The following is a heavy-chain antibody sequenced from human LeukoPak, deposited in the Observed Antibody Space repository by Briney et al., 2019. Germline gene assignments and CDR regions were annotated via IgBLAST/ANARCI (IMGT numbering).Heavy chain of an antibody. J-gene: IGHJ4*02. CDR2: IYTSGNT. CDR1: GFTVSRSY. CDR3: ARAPFYFDGSNYPYFDY. D-gene: IGHD3-22*01. V-gene: IGHV3-53*01. Sequence: SGGSLRLSCAASGFTVSRSYISWVRQAPGKGLEWVSVIYTSGNTYYADSVKGRFTISRDNSKNTLYLQMNSLRAEDTAVYYCARAPFYFDGSNYPYFDYWGQGTLVTVSS.